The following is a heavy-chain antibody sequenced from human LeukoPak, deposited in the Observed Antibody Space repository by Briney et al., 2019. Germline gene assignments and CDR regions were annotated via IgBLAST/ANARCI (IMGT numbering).Heavy chain of an antibody. CDR3: AKLPAEEYYDFWSGYQGWFDP. CDR2: ISWNSGSI. Sequence: GRSLRLSCAASGFTFDDYAMHWVRQAPGKGLEWVSGISWNSGSIDYADSVKGRFTIFRDNSKNTLYLQMNSLRAEDTAVYYCAKLPAEEYYDFWSGYQGWFDPWGQGTLVTVSS. D-gene: IGHD3-3*01. CDR1: GFTFDDYA. J-gene: IGHJ5*02. V-gene: IGHV3-9*01.